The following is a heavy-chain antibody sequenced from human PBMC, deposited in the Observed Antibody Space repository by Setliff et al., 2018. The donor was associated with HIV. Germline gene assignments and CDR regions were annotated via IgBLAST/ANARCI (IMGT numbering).Heavy chain of an antibody. Sequence: SETLSLTCAVSGGSISSSSYYWGWIRQPPGKGLEWIGSIYYSGSTYYNPSLKSRVTISVDTSKNQFSLKLSSVTAADTAVYYCASPASGGSSGQYHYWGQGTLVTVSS. D-gene: IGHD6-19*01. CDR3: ASPASGGSSGQYHY. CDR2: IYYSGST. J-gene: IGHJ4*02. V-gene: IGHV4-39*01. CDR1: GGSISSSSYY.